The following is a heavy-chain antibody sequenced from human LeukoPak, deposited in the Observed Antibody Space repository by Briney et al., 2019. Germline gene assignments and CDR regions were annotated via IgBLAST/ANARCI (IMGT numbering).Heavy chain of an antibody. CDR1: GFTFSIYA. CDR2: ISSSSSTI. D-gene: IGHD2/OR15-2a*01. J-gene: IGHJ4*02. V-gene: IGHV3-48*01. Sequence: GGSLRLSCAASGFTFSIYAMSWVRQAPGKGLEWVSYISSSSSTIYYADSVKGRFTISRDNAKNSLYLQMNSLRAEDTAVYYCARGLLSDYWGQGTLVTVSS. CDR3: ARGLLSDY.